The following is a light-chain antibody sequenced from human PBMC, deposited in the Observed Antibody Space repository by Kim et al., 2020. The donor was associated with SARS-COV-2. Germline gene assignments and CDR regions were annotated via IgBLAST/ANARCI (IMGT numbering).Light chain of an antibody. J-gene: IGKJ1*01. CDR2: EAS. CDR3: KHYDNYSQT. CDR1: QRISNS. Sequence: ASLGDRVTTTCRASQRISNSLAWYQQRPGKAPTLLIYEASSLESGVPSRFSGTGSGTEFTLTISSLQPDDFATYYCKHYDNYSQTFGPGTKVDIK. V-gene: IGKV1-5*01.